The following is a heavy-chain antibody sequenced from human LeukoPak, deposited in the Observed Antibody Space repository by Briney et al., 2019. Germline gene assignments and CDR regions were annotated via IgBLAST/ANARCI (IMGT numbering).Heavy chain of an antibody. CDR3: ARVVLAATSTWYFDY. J-gene: IGHJ4*02. CDR1: GGTFISYA. D-gene: IGHD2-2*01. Sequence: ASVKVSCKASGGTFISYAISWVRQAPGQGLEWMGRIIPIFGTANYAQKFQGRVTITTDESTSTAYMELSSLRSEDAAVYYCARVVLAATSTWYFDYWGQGTLVTVSS. CDR2: IIPIFGTA. V-gene: IGHV1-69*05.